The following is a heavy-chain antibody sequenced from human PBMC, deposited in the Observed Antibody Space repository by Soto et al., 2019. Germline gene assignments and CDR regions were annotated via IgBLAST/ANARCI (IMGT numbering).Heavy chain of an antibody. CDR3: ARTVSGYYFDH. Sequence: SETLSLTCTVSGGSISRYFWSWIRQPPGTGLEWIGYISDSGSTNYHPSLRSRVTISVDTSKNQSSLKLRSVTAADTAVYYCARTVSGYYFDHWGQGSLVTVS. D-gene: IGHD3-22*01. V-gene: IGHV4-59*01. CDR2: ISDSGST. CDR1: GGSISRYF. J-gene: IGHJ4*02.